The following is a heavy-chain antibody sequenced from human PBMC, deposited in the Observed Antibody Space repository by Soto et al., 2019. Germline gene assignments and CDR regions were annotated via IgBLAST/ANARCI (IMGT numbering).Heavy chain of an antibody. V-gene: IGHV1-18*01. Sequence: ASVKVSCKASGYTFTSYGISWVRQAPGQGLEWMGRISAYNGKTNYAQKLQGRVTMTTDTSTSTAYMELRSLRSDDTALYYCARDLYPAVVATTTSSFDYWGQGTLVTVSS. CDR2: ISAYNGKT. CDR3: ARDLYPAVVATTTSSFDY. D-gene: IGHD5-12*01. CDR1: GYTFTSYG. J-gene: IGHJ4*02.